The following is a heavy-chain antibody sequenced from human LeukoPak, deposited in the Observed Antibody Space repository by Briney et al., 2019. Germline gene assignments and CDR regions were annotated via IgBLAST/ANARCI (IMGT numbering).Heavy chain of an antibody. V-gene: IGHV3-21*01. CDR3: ARGGYGGNVGDY. D-gene: IGHD4-23*01. CDR1: GFTFSSYS. Sequence: PGGSLRLSCAASGFTFSSYSMNWVRQAPGKGLEWVSSISSSSSYIYYADSVKGRFTISRDNAKNSLYLQMNSLRAEDTAVHYCARGGYGGNVGDYWGQGTLVTVSS. J-gene: IGHJ4*02. CDR2: ISSSSSYI.